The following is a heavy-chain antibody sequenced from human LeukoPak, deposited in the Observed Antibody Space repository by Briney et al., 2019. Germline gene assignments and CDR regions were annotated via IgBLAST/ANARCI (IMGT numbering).Heavy chain of an antibody. CDR3: ARGDSSSILINDAFDS. CDR1: GFTFSSYE. V-gene: IGHV3-48*03. D-gene: IGHD2-21*01. J-gene: IGHJ3*01. Sequence: GRSLRLSCAASGFTFSSYEMNWIRQAPGKGLEWVAYISSSSSTIYYADSVKGRFTISRDNAKNSLSLQLSSLRGEDTALYYCARGDSSSILINDAFDSWGQGTMVTVSS. CDR2: ISSSSSTI.